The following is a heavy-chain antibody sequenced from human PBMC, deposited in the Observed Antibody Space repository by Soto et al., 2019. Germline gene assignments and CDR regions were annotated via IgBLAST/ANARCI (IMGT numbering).Heavy chain of an antibody. Sequence: PSETLSLTCTVSGGSVSSGSYYWSWIRQPPGKGLEWIGYIYHSGSTNYNPSLKSRVTISIDTSKNQFSLKLSSVTAADTATYYCAKYGDNYYEGMDVWGQGTTVTVSS. CDR1: GGSVSSGSYY. J-gene: IGHJ6*01. V-gene: IGHV4-61*01. CDR2: IYHSGST. CDR3: AKYGDNYYEGMDV. D-gene: IGHD4-17*01.